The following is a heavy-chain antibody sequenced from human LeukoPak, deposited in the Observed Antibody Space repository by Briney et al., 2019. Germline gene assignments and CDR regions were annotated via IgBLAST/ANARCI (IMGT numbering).Heavy chain of an antibody. CDR3: PRVGVGYSYGNGFDS. V-gene: IGHV3-48*04. J-gene: IGHJ4*02. D-gene: IGHD5-18*01. CDR1: GFTFSSYS. CDR2: ISSSSSTI. Sequence: PGGSLRLSCAASGFTFSSYSMNWVRQAPGKGLEWVSYISSSSSTIYYADSVKGRFTISRDNSKNTLFLQMNSLKAEDTAVYYCPRVGVGYSYGNGFDSWGQGTLVTVSS.